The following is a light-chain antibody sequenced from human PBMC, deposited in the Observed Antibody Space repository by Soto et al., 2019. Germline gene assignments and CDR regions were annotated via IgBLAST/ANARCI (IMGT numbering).Light chain of an antibody. CDR3: QQYNNWPPWT. CDR2: RAS. CDR1: QSVSSN. V-gene: IGKV3-15*01. J-gene: IGKJ1*01. Sequence: EIVMTQSPATLSVSPGERATLSCRARQSVSSNLAWYQQKPGQAPRLLIYRASTRAPGIPARFSGSGSGTEFTLTILSLQSEDFAGYYCQQYNNWPPWTLGQGTQVEIK.